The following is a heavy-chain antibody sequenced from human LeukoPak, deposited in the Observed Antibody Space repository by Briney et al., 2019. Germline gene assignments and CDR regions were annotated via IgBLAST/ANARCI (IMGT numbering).Heavy chain of an antibody. J-gene: IGHJ4*02. V-gene: IGHV1-2*02. Sequence: ASVKVSCKASGYTFTGHCIHWVRQAPGQGLEWMGFINPNSGGTNYAQKFQGRVTMTRDTSITTAYMELRRVTSDDTAVYYCARVGHTSGWDFDYWGQGTLVTVSS. CDR3: ARVGHTSGWDFDY. CDR2: INPNSGGT. CDR1: GYTFTGHC. D-gene: IGHD6-19*01.